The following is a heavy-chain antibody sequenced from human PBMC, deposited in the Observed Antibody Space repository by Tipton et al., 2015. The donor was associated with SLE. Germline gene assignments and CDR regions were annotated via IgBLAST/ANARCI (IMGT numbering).Heavy chain of an antibody. D-gene: IGHD1-1*01. J-gene: IGHJ6*02. CDR1: WDSIRSSPYY. CDR3: AKDRRYNWNDEDYYYYGMDV. V-gene: IGHV4-39*07. CDR2: IYYTGST. Sequence: TLSLTCTVSWDSIRSSPYYWGWIRQPPGKGLEWIGSIYYTGSTYYNPPLRSRLSISVDTSENQFSLKLSSVTAADTAVYYCAKDRRYNWNDEDYYYYGMDVWGQGTAVTVSS.